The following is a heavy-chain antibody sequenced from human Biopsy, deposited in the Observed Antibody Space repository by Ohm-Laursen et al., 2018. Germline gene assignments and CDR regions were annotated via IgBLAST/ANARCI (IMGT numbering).Heavy chain of an antibody. V-gene: IGHV4-39*01. CDR3: ARHPTGFWFDP. CDR2: IYNTETT. Sequence: TLSLTCTVSGGSISSSTTYYWAWLRQPPGKGLEWIGSIYNTETTFYNLSLKSRVTLSVDTSTNQSSLKVSSVTAADTALYFCARHPTGFWFDPWGHGTLVTVSS. J-gene: IGHJ5*02. CDR1: GGSISSSTTYY.